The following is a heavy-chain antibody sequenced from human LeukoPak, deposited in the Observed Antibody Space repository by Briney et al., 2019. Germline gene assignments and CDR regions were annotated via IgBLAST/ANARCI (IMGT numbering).Heavy chain of an antibody. CDR1: GGSISGYY. V-gene: IGHV4-34*01. Sequence: SETLSLTCTVSGGSISGYYWSWIRQPPGKGLEWIGEINHSGSTNYNPSLKSRVTISVDTSKNQFSLKLSSVTAADTAVYYCARGGMVRGVIITSSTNNWFDPWGQGTLVTVSS. CDR2: INHSGST. D-gene: IGHD3-10*01. J-gene: IGHJ5*02. CDR3: ARGGMVRGVIITSSTNNWFDP.